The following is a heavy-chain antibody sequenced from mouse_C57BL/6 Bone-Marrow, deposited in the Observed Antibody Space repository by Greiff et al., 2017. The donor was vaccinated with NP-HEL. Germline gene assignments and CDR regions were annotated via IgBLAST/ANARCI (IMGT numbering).Heavy chain of an antibody. CDR1: VYTFPDYY. V-gene: IGHV1-26*01. Sequence: EVQLQQSGPELVKPGASVKISCKASVYTFPDYYLNWVKQSHGKSLEWIGDINPNNGGTSYNQKCKGKATLTVDKSSSTAYMELRSLTSEDSAGYYWARWGGLYYDYDGAMDKWGQGTSVTVSS. CDR3: ARWGGLYYDYDGAMDK. CDR2: INPNNGGT. D-gene: IGHD2-4*01. J-gene: IGHJ4*01.